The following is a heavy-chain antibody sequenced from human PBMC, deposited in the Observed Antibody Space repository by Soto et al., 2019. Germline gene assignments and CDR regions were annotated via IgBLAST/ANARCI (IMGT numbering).Heavy chain of an antibody. CDR2: IYYSGST. V-gene: IGHV4-30-4*01. J-gene: IGHJ4*02. D-gene: IGHD6-13*01. CDR3: ARSGSSWPGFDY. CDR1: GGSISSGDYY. Sequence: PSETLSLTCTVSGGSISSGDYYWNWIRQPPGKGLEWIGYIYYSGSTYYNPSLKSRVTISVDTSKNQFSLKLSSVTAADTAVYYCARSGSSWPGFDYWGQGTLVTVSS.